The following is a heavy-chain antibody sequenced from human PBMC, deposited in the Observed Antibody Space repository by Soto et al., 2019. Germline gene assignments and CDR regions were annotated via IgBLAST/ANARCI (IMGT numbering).Heavy chain of an antibody. Sequence: QVQLVQSGAEVKKPGASVKVSCKASGNNLTSYHINWVRQATGQGLEWMGWMNPNSGHTGYAQKFQGRVTMTGNTSASTVFMEVNSLRSEDTAVYYCARGRGEGRLFDYWGQGTLVTVSS. CDR1: GNNLTSYH. V-gene: IGHV1-8*01. D-gene: IGHD1-26*01. J-gene: IGHJ4*02. CDR3: ARGRGEGRLFDY. CDR2: MNPNSGHT.